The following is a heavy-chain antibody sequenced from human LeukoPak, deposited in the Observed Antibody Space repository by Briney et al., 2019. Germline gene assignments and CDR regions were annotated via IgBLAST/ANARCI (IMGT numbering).Heavy chain of an antibody. Sequence: SETLSLTCAVYGGSFSGYYWSWIRQPPGKGLEWIGEINYSGSTNYNPSLKSRVTISVDTSKNQFSLKLSSVTAADTAVYYCARETVAGTYYFDYWGQGTLVTVSS. CDR3: ARETVAGTYYFDY. J-gene: IGHJ4*02. V-gene: IGHV4-34*01. CDR1: GGSFSGYY. CDR2: INYSGST. D-gene: IGHD6-19*01.